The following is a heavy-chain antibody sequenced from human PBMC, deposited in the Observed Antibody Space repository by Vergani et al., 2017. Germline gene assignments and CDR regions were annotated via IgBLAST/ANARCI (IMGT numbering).Heavy chain of an antibody. CDR2: IYYSGST. CDR3: AGGGLGYCTNGVCDPFDY. Sequence: QVQLQESGPGLVKPSETLSLTCTVSGGSISSYYWSWIRQPPGKGLEWIGYIYYSGSTNHNPSLKSRVTISVDKSKNQFSLKLSSVPAADTAVYYCAGGGLGYCTNGVCDPFDYWGQGTLVTVSS. J-gene: IGHJ4*02. V-gene: IGHV4-59*01. CDR1: GGSISSYY. D-gene: IGHD2-8*01.